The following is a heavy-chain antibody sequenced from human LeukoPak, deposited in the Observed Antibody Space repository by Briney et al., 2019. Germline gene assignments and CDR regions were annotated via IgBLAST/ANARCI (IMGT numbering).Heavy chain of an antibody. Sequence: PSETLSLTCTVSGGSISSGDYYWSWIRQPPGKGLEWIGYIYYSGSTYYNPSLKSRVTISVDTSKNQFSLKLSSVTAADTAVYYCARQAGGYCSSTSCFVDYWGQGTLVTVSS. D-gene: IGHD2-2*01. CDR3: ARQAGGYCSSTSCFVDY. J-gene: IGHJ4*02. V-gene: IGHV4-30-4*01. CDR1: GGSISSGDYY. CDR2: IYYSGST.